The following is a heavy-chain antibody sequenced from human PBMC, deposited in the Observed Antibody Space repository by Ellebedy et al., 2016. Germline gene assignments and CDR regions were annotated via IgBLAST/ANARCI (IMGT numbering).Heavy chain of an antibody. V-gene: IGHV3-23*01. CDR2: ISGSGGST. D-gene: IGHD7-27*01. Sequence: GESLKISXAASGFTFSSYAMSWVRQAPGKGLEWVSAISGSGGSTYYADSVKGRFTISRDNSKNTLYLQMNSLRAEDTAVYYCAKNWGSSADDAFDIWGQGTMVTVSS. J-gene: IGHJ3*02. CDR1: GFTFSSYA. CDR3: AKNWGSSADDAFDI.